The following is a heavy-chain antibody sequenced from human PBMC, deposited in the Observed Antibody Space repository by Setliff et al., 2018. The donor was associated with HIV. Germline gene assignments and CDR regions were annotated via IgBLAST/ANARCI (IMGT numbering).Heavy chain of an antibody. CDR1: GFTFSNYA. CDR2: ISNVGSI. V-gene: IGHV3-23*01. D-gene: IGHD2-2*01. CDR3: AKFRYAIKSTYYFDS. Sequence: PGGSLRLSCAASGFTFSNYAMSWVRQVPGKELEWVSSISNVGSIYYAGSVKGRFTISRDNSKSTVYLQMNSVTPEDSAMYYCAKFRYAIKSTYYFDSWGQGTLVTVSS. J-gene: IGHJ4*02.